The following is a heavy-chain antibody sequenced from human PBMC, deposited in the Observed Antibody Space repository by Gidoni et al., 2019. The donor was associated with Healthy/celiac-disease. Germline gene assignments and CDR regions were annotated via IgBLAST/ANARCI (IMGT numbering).Heavy chain of an antibody. Sequence: EVQLVESGGGLVQPGGSLRLSCAASGFTFSSYWMSWVRQAPGKGLEWVANIKQDGSEKYYVDSVKGRFTISRDNAKNSLYLQINSLRAEDTAVYYCARDPIIYDSSGYYTALFDNWGQGTLVTVSS. J-gene: IGHJ4*02. CDR3: ARDPIIYDSSGYYTALFDN. CDR1: GFTFSSYW. D-gene: IGHD3-22*01. V-gene: IGHV3-7*05. CDR2: IKQDGSEK.